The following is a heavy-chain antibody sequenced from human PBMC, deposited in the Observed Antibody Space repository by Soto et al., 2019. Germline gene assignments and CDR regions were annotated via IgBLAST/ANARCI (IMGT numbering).Heavy chain of an antibody. J-gene: IGHJ4*02. D-gene: IGHD6-6*01. V-gene: IGHV1-18*01. CDR3: ARVGSSSSPIDF. CDR1: GYTLTTYE. CDR2: ISAYNGNT. Sequence: QVQLVQSGAEVKKPGASVKVSCKASGYTLTTYEISWVRQAPGQGLEWMGWISAYNGNTNYAQRLQGRVTITTDTSTSTTYMELRSLKSDDTAVYYCARVGSSSSPIDFWGQGTLVIVSS.